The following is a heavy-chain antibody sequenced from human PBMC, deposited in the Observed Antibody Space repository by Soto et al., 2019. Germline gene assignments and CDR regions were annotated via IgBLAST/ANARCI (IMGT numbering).Heavy chain of an antibody. D-gene: IGHD2-21*01. V-gene: IGHV4-31*03. J-gene: IGHJ5*02. CDR1: GAALNRGNYY. Sequence: TLCLTCSVPGAALNRGNYYWSLIRQVPGKGLEWIGHIYVTGAVDYNPSLRDRITIAQDTSERQFSLNLRLVTAADTAVYYCARLRIATNNYKWFDPWGQGTLVTVSS. CDR2: IYVTGAV. CDR3: ARLRIATNNYKWFDP.